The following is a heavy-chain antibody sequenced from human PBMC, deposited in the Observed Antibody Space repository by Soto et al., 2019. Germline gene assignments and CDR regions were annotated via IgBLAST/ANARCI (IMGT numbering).Heavy chain of an antibody. V-gene: IGHV3-23*01. J-gene: IGHJ6*02. CDR3: AKRGVVTYYYYYGMDV. Sequence: GGSLRLSCAASGFTFSSYAMSWVRQAPGKGLECVSAISGSGGSTYYADSVKGRFTISRGNSKNTLYLQMNSLRAEDTAVYYCAKRGVVTYYYYYGMDVWGQGTTVTVSS. CDR1: GFTFSSYA. D-gene: IGHD3-3*01. CDR2: ISGSGGST.